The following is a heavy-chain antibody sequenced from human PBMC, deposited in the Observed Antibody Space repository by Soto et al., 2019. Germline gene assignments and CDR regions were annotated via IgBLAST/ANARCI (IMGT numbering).Heavy chain of an antibody. CDR2: MNPNSGNT. V-gene: IGHV1-8*01. CDR1: GYTFTSYD. J-gene: IGHJ6*02. Sequence: QVQLVQSGAEVKKPGASVKVSCKASGYTFTSYDINWVRQATGQGLEWMGWMNPNSGNTGYAQKFQGRVTMTRNTAXSXVYMELSSLRSEDTAVYYCARAVAGTSYYYYYGMDVWGQGTTVTVSS. D-gene: IGHD6-19*01. CDR3: ARAVAGTSYYYYYGMDV.